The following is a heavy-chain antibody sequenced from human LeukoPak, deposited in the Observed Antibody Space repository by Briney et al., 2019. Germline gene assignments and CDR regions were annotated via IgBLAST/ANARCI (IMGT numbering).Heavy chain of an antibody. D-gene: IGHD3-3*01. CDR2: ISSSSSYI. J-gene: IGHJ4*02. Sequence: PGGSLRLSCAASGFTFSSYSMNWVRQAPGKGLEWVSSISSSSSYIYYADSVKGRFTISRDNAKNSLYLQMNSLRAEDTAVYYWARDLGITIFGVVSNWGQGTLVTVSS. V-gene: IGHV3-21*01. CDR3: ARDLGITIFGVVSN. CDR1: GFTFSSYS.